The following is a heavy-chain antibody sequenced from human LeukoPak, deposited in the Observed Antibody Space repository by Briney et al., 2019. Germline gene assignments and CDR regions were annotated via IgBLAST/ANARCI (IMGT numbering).Heavy chain of an antibody. CDR1: GGTFSSYA. V-gene: IGHV1-69*06. J-gene: IGHJ5*02. CDR3: ARDNSVGDVAWWFDP. D-gene: IGHD1-26*01. Sequence: SVKVSCKASGGTFSSYAISWVRQAPGQGLEWMGGIIPIFGTANYAQKFRGRVTITADKSTRTDYMELSSLRSEDTAVYYCARDNSVGDVAWWFDPWGQGTLVTVSS. CDR2: IIPIFGTA.